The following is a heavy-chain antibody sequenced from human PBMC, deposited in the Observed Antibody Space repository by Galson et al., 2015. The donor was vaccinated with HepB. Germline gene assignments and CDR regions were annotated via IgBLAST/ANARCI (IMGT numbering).Heavy chain of an antibody. CDR2: FDPEDGET. V-gene: IGHV1-24*01. D-gene: IGHD1-1*01. CDR1: GYTLTELS. Sequence: SVKVSCKVSGYTLTELSMHWVRQAPGKGLEWMGGFDPEDGETIYAQKFQGRVTMTEDTSTDTANMELSSLRSEDTAVYYCATGGTKRSEYFQHWGQGTLVTVSS. J-gene: IGHJ1*01. CDR3: ATGGTKRSEYFQH.